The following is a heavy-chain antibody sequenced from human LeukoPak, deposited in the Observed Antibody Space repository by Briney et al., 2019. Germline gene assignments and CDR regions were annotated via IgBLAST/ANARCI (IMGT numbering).Heavy chain of an antibody. V-gene: IGHV3-48*03. J-gene: IGHJ6*03. D-gene: IGHD3-10*01. CDR2: ISGSGITI. CDR1: GFTFSSFE. CDR3: AREAYGPDYYMDV. Sequence: GGSLRFSCAASGFTFSSFEMNWVRQAPGKGLEWVSYISGSGITIYYADSVKGRFTISRDNAKNSLYLHMSNLRAEDTAVYYCAREAYGPDYYMDVWGKGTTVTISS.